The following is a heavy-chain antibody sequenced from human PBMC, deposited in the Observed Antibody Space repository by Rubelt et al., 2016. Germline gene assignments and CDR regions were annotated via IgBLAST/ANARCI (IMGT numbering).Heavy chain of an antibody. V-gene: IGHV1-18*01. CDR2: ISTYNGNT. CDR3: ASDYGV. Sequence: QVQLVQSGAEVKKPGASVKVSCKASGYTFTTYGISWVRQAPGQGLEWMGWISTYNGNTDYAQKLQGRITVTPDTPTSTGYMELRSLRSGDTAMYYWASDYGVWGQGTTVTVS. D-gene: IGHD3-10*01. CDR1: GYTFTTYG. J-gene: IGHJ6*02.